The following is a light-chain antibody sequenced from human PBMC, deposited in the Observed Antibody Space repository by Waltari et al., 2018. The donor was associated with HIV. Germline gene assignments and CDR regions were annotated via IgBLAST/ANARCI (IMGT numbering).Light chain of an antibody. V-gene: IGLV2-8*01. CDR3: SSYAGSINVL. CDR2: EVS. J-gene: IGLJ2*01. Sequence: QSALTQPPSASGSPGQSVIISCTGTSRDVGGYNYVSWYQQHPGKAPKLLIAEVSKRPSGVPDRFSGSKSGNTASLTVSGLQAEDEADYYCSSYAGSINVLFGGGTKLAVL. CDR1: SRDVGGYNY.